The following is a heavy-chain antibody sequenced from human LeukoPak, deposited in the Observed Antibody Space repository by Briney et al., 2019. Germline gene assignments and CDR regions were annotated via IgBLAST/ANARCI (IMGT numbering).Heavy chain of an antibody. J-gene: IGHJ6*02. D-gene: IGHD1-26*01. Sequence: GGSLRLSCAVSGFTFSRYSMNWVRQAPGKGLEWFSYITSSSSTIYYADSVKGRFTVSRDNAKNSLYVQMNSLRDEDTAVYYCARVGSGLYGMDVWGQGTTVTVSS. CDR2: ITSSSSTI. V-gene: IGHV3-48*02. CDR3: ARVGSGLYGMDV. CDR1: GFTFSRYS.